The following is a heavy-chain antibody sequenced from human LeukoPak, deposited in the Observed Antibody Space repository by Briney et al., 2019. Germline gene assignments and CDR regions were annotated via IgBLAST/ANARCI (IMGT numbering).Heavy chain of an antibody. V-gene: IGHV4-59*01. CDR1: GGSISSYY. CDR2: IYYSGST. CDR3: ARAPDGGYDSNWFDP. Sequence: SETLSLTCTVSGGSISSYYWSWIRQPPGKGLEWIGYIYYSGSTNYNPSLKSRVTISVDTSKNQFSLKLSSVTAADTAVYYCARAPDGGYDSNWFDPWGQGTLVTVSS. J-gene: IGHJ5*02. D-gene: IGHD5-12*01.